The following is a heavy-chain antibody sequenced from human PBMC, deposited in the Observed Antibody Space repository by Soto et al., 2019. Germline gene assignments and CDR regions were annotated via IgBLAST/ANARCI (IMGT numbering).Heavy chain of an antibody. J-gene: IGHJ4*02. CDR1: GFTFSSYA. CDR2: ISGSGGST. Sequence: EVQLLESGGGLVQPGGSLRLSCAASGFTFSSYAMSWVRQAPGKGLEWASAISGSGGSTYYADSVKGRFTISRDNSKNTLYLQMNSLRAEDTAVYYCAKDLGGYSYGRVYWGQGTLVTVSS. V-gene: IGHV3-23*01. CDR3: AKDLGGYSYGRVY. D-gene: IGHD5-18*01.